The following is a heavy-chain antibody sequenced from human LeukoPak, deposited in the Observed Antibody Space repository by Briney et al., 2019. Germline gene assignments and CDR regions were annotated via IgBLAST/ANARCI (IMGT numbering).Heavy chain of an antibody. D-gene: IGHD2-2*03. CDR1: GFTFSSYA. CDR3: AKDLDIVVVPAANY. Sequence: GGSLRLSCAASGFTFSSYAMSWVRQAPGKGLEWVSAISGSGGSTYYADSVKGRFTISRDNSKNTLYLQMNSLRAEDTAVYYCAKDLDIVVVPAANYWGRGTLVTVSS. J-gene: IGHJ4*02. CDR2: ISGSGGST. V-gene: IGHV3-23*01.